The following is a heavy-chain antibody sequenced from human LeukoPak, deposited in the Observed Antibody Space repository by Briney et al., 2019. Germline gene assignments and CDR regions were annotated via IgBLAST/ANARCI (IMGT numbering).Heavy chain of an antibody. J-gene: IGHJ4*02. V-gene: IGHV3-30*04. CDR3: ARGGEQWPKVFLDY. Sequence: GRSLRLSCAASGFTFSSYAMHWVRQAPGKGLEWVAVISYDGSNKYYADSVKGRFTISRDNSKNTLYLQMNSLRAEDTAEYYCARGGEQWPKVFLDYWGQGTLVTVSS. CDR2: ISYDGSNK. D-gene: IGHD6-19*01. CDR1: GFTFSSYA.